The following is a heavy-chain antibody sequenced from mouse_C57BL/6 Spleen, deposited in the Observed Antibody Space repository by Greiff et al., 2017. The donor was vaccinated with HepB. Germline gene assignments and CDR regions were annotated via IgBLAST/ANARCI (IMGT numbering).Heavy chain of an antibody. CDR2: INPYNGGT. J-gene: IGHJ2*01. D-gene: IGHD1-1*01. CDR3: AREGLLYYFDY. Sequence: LVEPGASVKMSCKASGYTFTDYYMNWVKQSHGKSLEWIGVINPYNGGTSYNQKFKGKATLTVDKSSSTAYMELNSLTSEDSAVYYCAREGLLYYFDYWGQGTTLTVSS. CDR1: GYTFTDYY. V-gene: IGHV1-19*01.